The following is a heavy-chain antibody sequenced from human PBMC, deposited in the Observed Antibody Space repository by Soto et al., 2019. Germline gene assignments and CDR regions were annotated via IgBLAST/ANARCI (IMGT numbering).Heavy chain of an antibody. D-gene: IGHD1-1*01. CDR3: SRGGQLSAFGP. J-gene: IGHJ5*02. V-gene: IGHV3-23*01. CDR1: GFTFGHSA. Sequence: EVKLMESGGALVQPGGSLRLSCAASGFTFGHSAITWVRQDPGKGLEWVSTISGRGDETFYSDSVKGRFTVSRDNSRNTVSLQLNSLRVEDTAVYFCSRGGQLSAFGPWGQGTLVTVTS. CDR2: ISGRGDET.